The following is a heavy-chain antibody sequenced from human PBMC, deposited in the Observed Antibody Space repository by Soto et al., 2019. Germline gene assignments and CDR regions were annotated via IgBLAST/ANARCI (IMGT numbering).Heavy chain of an antibody. V-gene: IGHV1-3*05. CDR2: INAGNGNT. J-gene: IGHJ5*02. CDR1: GYTFTSYA. D-gene: IGHD2-8*02. Sequence: QVQLVQSGAEEKKPGASVKVSCKASGYTFTSYAMHWVRQAPGQRLEWMGWINAGNGNTKYSQKFQGRVSMTRETSGSTDYRELSSVRSEDTAVYYGARALGGVENWFDPWGQGTLVTVSS. CDR3: ARALGGVENWFDP.